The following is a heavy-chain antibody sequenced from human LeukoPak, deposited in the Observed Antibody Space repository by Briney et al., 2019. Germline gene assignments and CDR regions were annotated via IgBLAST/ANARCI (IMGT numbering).Heavy chain of an antibody. Sequence: ASVKVSCKASGYSFTSYYMHWVRQAPGQGLEWMGWINPNIGGTNYAQKFQGRVTMTRDTSISTAYMELSRLRSDDTAVYYCARETDYGYFDYWGQGTLVTVSS. CDR1: GYSFTSYY. V-gene: IGHV1-2*02. J-gene: IGHJ4*02. CDR2: INPNIGGT. CDR3: ARETDYGYFDY. D-gene: IGHD4/OR15-4a*01.